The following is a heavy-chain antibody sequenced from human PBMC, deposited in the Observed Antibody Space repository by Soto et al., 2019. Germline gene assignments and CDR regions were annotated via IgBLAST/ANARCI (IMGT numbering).Heavy chain of an antibody. V-gene: IGHV3-30*18. CDR3: AKEPGIAAAGTQDY. J-gene: IGHJ4*02. Sequence: QVQLVESGGGVVQPGRSLRLSCAASGFTFSSYGMHWVRQDPGKGLEWVAVISYDGSNKYYADSVKGRFTISRDNSKNTLYLQMNSLRAEDTAVYYCAKEPGIAAAGTQDYWGQGTLVTVSS. CDR1: GFTFSSYG. D-gene: IGHD6-13*01. CDR2: ISYDGSNK.